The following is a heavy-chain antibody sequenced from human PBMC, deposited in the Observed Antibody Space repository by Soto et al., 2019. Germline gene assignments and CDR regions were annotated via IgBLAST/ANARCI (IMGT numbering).Heavy chain of an antibody. CDR1: GGSISSSSYY. J-gene: IGHJ5*02. V-gene: IGHV4-39*01. CDR3: ASHDLNNTWFAP. CDR2: IYYSGST. Sequence: QLQLQESGPGLVKPSETLSLTCTVSGGSISSSSYYWGWIRQPPGKGLEWIGSIYYSGSTYYNPSLKSRVTIPVDRSQNQSSLKLSSVTAADTAVYSCASHDLNNTWFAPWGQGTLVTVSS.